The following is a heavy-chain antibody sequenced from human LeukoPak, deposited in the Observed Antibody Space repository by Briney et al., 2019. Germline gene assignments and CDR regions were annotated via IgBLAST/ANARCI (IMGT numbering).Heavy chain of an antibody. CDR3: ARAHSYSTSSLPGY. V-gene: IGHV7-4-1*02. D-gene: IGHD6-6*01. Sequence: GASVKVSCKASGYTFTSFVMTWVRQAPGQGLEWMGWINTNTGNPTYAQGFTGRFVFSLDTSFSTAFLQISSLKAEDTAVYYCARAHSYSTSSLPGYWGQGTLVTVSS. CDR1: GYTFTSFV. J-gene: IGHJ4*02. CDR2: INTNTGNP.